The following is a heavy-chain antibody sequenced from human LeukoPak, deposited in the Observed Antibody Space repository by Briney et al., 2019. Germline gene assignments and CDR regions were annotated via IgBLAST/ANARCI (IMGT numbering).Heavy chain of an antibody. D-gene: IGHD5-18*01. CDR1: GFTFDDFA. J-gene: IGHJ4*02. V-gene: IGHV3-9*03. CDR2: ISWNSRTM. Sequence: GGSLRLSCAASGFTFDDFAMHWVRQAAGKGLEWVSAISWNSRTMGYADSVKGRFTISRDNAKNSLYLQMNSLRAEDMALYYCAKDSGASYSLNFDSWGQGTLVADSS. CDR3: AKDSGASYSLNFDS.